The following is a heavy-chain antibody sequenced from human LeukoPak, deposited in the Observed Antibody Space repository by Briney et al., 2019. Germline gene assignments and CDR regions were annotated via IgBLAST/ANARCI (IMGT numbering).Heavy chain of an antibody. D-gene: IGHD2-8*01. J-gene: IGHJ6*03. V-gene: IGHV3-30*02. CDR1: AFTFSSYG. CDR2: IQYDRTNE. Sequence: GGSLRLSCAASAFTFSSYGMHWVRQAPGKGLEWVAYIQYDRTNEQYAHSVKGRFRISRDNSNNILYLQMNSLRTEDTAVYYCAKDRCSNGIGCYYYYMEVWGKGTTVTISS. CDR3: AKDRCSNGIGCYYYYMEV.